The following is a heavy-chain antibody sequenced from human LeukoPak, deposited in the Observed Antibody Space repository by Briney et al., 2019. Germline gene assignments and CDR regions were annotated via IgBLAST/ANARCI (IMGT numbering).Heavy chain of an antibody. D-gene: IGHD2-8*01. J-gene: IGHJ6*03. V-gene: IGHV3-30*02. CDR1: AFTFSSYG. CDR2: IQYDRTNE. Sequence: GGSLRLSCAASAFTFSSYGMHWVRQAPGKGLEWVAYIQYDRTNEQYAHSVKGRFRISRDNSNNILYLQMNSLRTEDTAVYYCAKDRCSNGIGCYYYYMEVWGKGTTVTISS. CDR3: AKDRCSNGIGCYYYYMEV.